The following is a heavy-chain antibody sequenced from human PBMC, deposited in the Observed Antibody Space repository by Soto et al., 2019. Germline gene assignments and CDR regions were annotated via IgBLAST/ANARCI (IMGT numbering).Heavy chain of an antibody. CDR3: ARDLSWGSNWYYYMDV. V-gene: IGHV3-48*01. Sequence: GGSLRLSCATSGFILSDCAMSRVRQAPGKGLEWVSYISSSSSVIDYADSVKGRFTVSRDNARNSLYLQMNSLRAEDTAVYYCARDLSWGSNWYYYMDVWGKGTTVTVSS. J-gene: IGHJ6*03. D-gene: IGHD7-27*01. CDR2: ISSSSSVI. CDR1: GFILSDCA.